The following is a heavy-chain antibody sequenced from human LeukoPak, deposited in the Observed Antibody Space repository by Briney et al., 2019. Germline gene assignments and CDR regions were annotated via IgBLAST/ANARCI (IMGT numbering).Heavy chain of an antibody. CDR1: GGTISSSYKY. CDR2: IYYSGTT. Sequence: PSETLSLTCTVSGGTISSSYKYWGWVRQPPGRGLEWIGSIYYSGTTYYNPSLKSRVTISVDTSKNQFSLKVSSVTAADTAVYYCARHVTAMSLFDYWGQGTLVTVSS. D-gene: IGHD5-18*01. J-gene: IGHJ4*02. V-gene: IGHV4-39*01. CDR3: ARHVTAMSLFDY.